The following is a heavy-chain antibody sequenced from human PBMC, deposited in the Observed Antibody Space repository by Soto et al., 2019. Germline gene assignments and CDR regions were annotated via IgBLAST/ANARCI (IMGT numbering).Heavy chain of an antibody. J-gene: IGHJ4*02. D-gene: IGHD2-2*01. V-gene: IGHV3-23*01. CDR1: GFTFRVYA. CDR2: IGGTGNTT. Sequence: VHLSESGGALVQPGGSLRLSCAASGFTFRVYAMSWFRQAPGGGLEWVSAIGGTGNTTYYADSVKGRFTIARDNSRDTLYLQMTSLRVEDTAVYYCARIRQLLFVSWGQRTLVSVSS. CDR3: ARIRQLLFVS.